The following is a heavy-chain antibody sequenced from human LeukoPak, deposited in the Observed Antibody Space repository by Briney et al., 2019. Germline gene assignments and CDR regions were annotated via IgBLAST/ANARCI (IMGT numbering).Heavy chain of an antibody. V-gene: IGHV6-1*01. CDR1: GDSVSSNSVT. J-gene: IGHJ5*02. D-gene: IGHD2-2*01. CDR3: ARRLTQYDCFDP. CDR2: TYYRSTWYN. Sequence: SQTLSLTCAISGDSVSSNSVTWNWIRQSPSRGLEWLGRTYYRSTWYNDYAVSVRGRITVNPDTSKNQFSQHLNSVTPEDTAVYYCARRLTQYDCFDPWGQGILVTVSS.